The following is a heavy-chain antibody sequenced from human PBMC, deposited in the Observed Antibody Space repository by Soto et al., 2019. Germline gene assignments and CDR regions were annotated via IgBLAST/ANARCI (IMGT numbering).Heavy chain of an antibody. Sequence: SSETMSLTCNVSGDYITTSGHLWGWISKPPGKGLEWIGTISYSGTTFYNPSLKTRITISVDSSKNQFSLSLVSVTAADTAMYYCARHDHGSYTINGFDVWGQGTMVTVSS. D-gene: IGHD1-1*01. CDR2: ISYSGTT. V-gene: IGHV4-39*01. CDR3: ARHDHGSYTINGFDV. J-gene: IGHJ3*01. CDR1: GDYITTSGHL.